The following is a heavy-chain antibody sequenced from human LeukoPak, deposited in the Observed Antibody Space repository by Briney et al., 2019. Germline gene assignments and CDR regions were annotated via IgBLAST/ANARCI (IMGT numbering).Heavy chain of an antibody. V-gene: IGHV3-23*01. Sequence: GGSLRLSCAASGFTFSSYAVSWVRQAPGKGLEWVSAISGSGGSTYYADSVKGRFTISRDNSKNTLYLQMNSLRAEDTAVYYCAKSPYYYDSSGYYPFDYWAQGTLVTVSS. D-gene: IGHD3-22*01. CDR2: ISGSGGST. J-gene: IGHJ4*02. CDR1: GFTFSSYA. CDR3: AKSPYYYDSSGYYPFDY.